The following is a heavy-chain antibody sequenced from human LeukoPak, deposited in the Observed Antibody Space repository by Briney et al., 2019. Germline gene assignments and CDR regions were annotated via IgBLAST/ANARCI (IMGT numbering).Heavy chain of an antibody. CDR1: GFTFDDYG. J-gene: IGHJ6*03. V-gene: IGHV3-20*04. CDR3: AKMGSGWFPDYYYYIDV. CDR2: INWNGGST. Sequence: PGGSLRLSCAASGFTFDDYGMSWVRQAPGRGLEWVSGINWNGGSTGYADSVKGRFTISRDNAKNSLYLQMNSLRAEDTALYYCAKMGSGWFPDYYYYIDVWGKGTTVTVSS. D-gene: IGHD6-19*01.